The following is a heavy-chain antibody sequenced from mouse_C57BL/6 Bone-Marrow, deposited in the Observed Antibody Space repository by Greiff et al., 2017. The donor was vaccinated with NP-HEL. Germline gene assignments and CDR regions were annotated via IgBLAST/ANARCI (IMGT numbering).Heavy chain of an antibody. J-gene: IGHJ3*01. CDR3: VRQGLWSWFAY. CDR1: GFSFNTYA. Sequence: EVQVVESGGGLVQPKGSLKLSCAASGFSFNTYAMNWVRQAPGKGLEWVARIRSKSNNYATYYADSVKDRFTISRDDSESMLYLQMNNLKTEDTAMYYCVRQGLWSWFAYWGQGTLVTVSA. D-gene: IGHD1-1*02. V-gene: IGHV10-1*01. CDR2: IRSKSNNYAT.